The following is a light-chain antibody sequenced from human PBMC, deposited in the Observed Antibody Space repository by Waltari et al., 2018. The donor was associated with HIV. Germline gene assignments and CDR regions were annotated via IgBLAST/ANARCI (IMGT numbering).Light chain of an antibody. CDR2: EVS. CDR3: CSYVSNVI. J-gene: IGLJ2*01. V-gene: IGLV2-23*02. CDR1: SSDVATSKF. Sequence: QSALTQPASVSGSPGQSITISCTRTSSDVATSKFVSWYQQHPGKPPKLMIYEVSKRPSGVSDRFSGSKSGDTASLTISGLQAEDEADYYCCSYVSNVIFGGGTKLTVL.